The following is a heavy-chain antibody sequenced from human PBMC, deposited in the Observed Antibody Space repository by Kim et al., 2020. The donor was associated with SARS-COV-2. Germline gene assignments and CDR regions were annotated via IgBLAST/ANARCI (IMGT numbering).Heavy chain of an antibody. CDR1: GGSFSGYY. CDR2: INHSGST. Sequence: SETLSLTCAVYGGSFSGYYWSWIRQPPGKGLAWIGEINHSGSTNYNPSLKSRVTISVDTSKNQFSLKLSSVTAADTAVYYCARGWVRGARYFDYWGQGTLVTVSS. D-gene: IGHD3-10*01. J-gene: IGHJ4*02. V-gene: IGHV4-34*01. CDR3: ARGWVRGARYFDY.